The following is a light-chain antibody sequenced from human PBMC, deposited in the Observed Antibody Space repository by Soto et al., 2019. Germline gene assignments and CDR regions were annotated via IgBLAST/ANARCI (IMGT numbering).Light chain of an antibody. CDR3: GMWDSTLSNARVV. V-gene: IGLV1-51*01. J-gene: IGLJ2*01. CDR1: SSNIGNNY. CDR2: DNN. Sequence: QSVLTQPPSVSAAPGQKVTISCSGSSSNIGNNYVSWYQQLPGTAPKLLIYDNNKRPSGIPDRFSGSNSGTSATLGITGLQTGDEADYYCGMWDSTLSNARVVFGGGTKLTAL.